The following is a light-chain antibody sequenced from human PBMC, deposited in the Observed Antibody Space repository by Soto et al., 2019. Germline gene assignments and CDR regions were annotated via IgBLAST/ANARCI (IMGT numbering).Light chain of an antibody. CDR3: QSYDSSLSGVV. J-gene: IGLJ2*01. CDR2: GNS. V-gene: IGLV1-40*01. Sequence: QSVLTQPPSVSGAPGQRVTISCTESSSNIGAGYDVHWYQQLPGTAPKLLIYGNSNRPSGVPERFSGSKSGTSASLAITGLQAEDEADYYCQSYDSSLSGVVFGGGTKLTVL. CDR1: SSNIGAGYD.